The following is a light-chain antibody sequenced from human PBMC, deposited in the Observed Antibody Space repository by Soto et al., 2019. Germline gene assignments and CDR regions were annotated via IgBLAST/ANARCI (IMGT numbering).Light chain of an antibody. Sequence: SALTQPPSASGSPGQSVTISCTGTSSDVGGYDFVSWYQHHPGKAPKFMIYEVSKRPSGVPDRFSGSKSGNTASLTVSGLQAEDEADYYCSSYAGSNNWVFGGGTKLTVL. CDR1: SSDVGGYDF. V-gene: IGLV2-8*01. CDR2: EVS. J-gene: IGLJ3*02. CDR3: SSYAGSNNWV.